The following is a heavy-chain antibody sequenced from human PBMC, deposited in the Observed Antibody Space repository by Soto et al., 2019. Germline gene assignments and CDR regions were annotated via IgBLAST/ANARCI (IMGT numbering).Heavy chain of an antibody. J-gene: IGHJ3*01. CDR3: ARWSAIVGGAEALDV. D-gene: IGHD1-26*01. V-gene: IGHV1-18*01. CDR2: LSAYNGDT. CDR1: GYTFINYG. Sequence: QVQLVQSGAEVKKPGASVRVSGKTSGYTFINYGITWVRQAPGQGLEWMGWLSAYNGDTSSSEKLQDRFTMTTDTSTNTVYMALRSLTSDDTAVYYCARWSAIVGGAEALDVWGQGTMVIVSS.